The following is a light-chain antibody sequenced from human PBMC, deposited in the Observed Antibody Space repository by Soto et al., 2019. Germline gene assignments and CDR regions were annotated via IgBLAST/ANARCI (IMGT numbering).Light chain of an antibody. CDR1: DTISVY. CDR2: ASS. CDR3: QKYNTAPFT. J-gene: IGKJ3*01. V-gene: IGKV1-27*01. Sequence: DIQMTQSPSSLTASVGDRVTITCRASDTISVYLAWYQHKPGKVPERLIYASSILQSVVPSRFSGSRSDTEFTLTISSLQPEDVGTYYCQKYNTAPFTFGPGTKVEIK.